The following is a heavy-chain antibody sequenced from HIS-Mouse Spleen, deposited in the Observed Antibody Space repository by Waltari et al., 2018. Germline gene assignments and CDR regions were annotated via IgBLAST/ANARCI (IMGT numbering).Heavy chain of an antibody. D-gene: IGHD6-13*01. J-gene: IGHJ2*01. Sequence: QLQLQESGPGLVKPSETLSLTCTVSGGSISSSSYSWGWIRPPPGKGVEWLGSIYYSGSTYYNPSLKSRVTISVDTSKNQFSLKLSSVTAADTAVYYCAREIPYSSSWYDWYFDLWGRGTLVTVSS. V-gene: IGHV4-39*07. CDR3: AREIPYSSSWYDWYFDL. CDR1: GGSISSSSYS. CDR2: IYYSGST.